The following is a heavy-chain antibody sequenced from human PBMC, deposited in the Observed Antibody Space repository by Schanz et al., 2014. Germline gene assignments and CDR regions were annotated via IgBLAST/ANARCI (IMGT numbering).Heavy chain of an antibody. D-gene: IGHD2-8*02. J-gene: IGHJ4*02. Sequence: VQLVESGGGLVKPGGSLRLSCAASGFTFSSYAMSWVRQAPGKGLEWVSAINTGVNTYYADSVRGRFTMSRDNSKNTLYLQMNSLRVEDTAVYYCAKTLFPGGTQTFGNWGRGTLVTVSS. V-gene: IGHV3-23*04. CDR1: GFTFSSYA. CDR3: AKTLFPGGTQTFGN. CDR2: INTGVNT.